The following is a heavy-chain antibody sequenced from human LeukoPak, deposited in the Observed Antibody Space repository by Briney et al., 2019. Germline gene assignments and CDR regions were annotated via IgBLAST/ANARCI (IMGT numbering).Heavy chain of an antibody. D-gene: IGHD3/OR15-3a*01. CDR1: GFTFSNYA. CDR3: ARDEDWALDH. V-gene: IGHV3-30-3*01. CDR2: ISYDGNNK. Sequence: GGSLRLSCAASGFTFSNYAIHWVRQAPGKGLEWVAVISYDGNNKYYADSVKGRFTISRDNSKNTLYPQMNSLRVEDTAVYFCARDEDWALDHWGQGTLVTVSS. J-gene: IGHJ4*02.